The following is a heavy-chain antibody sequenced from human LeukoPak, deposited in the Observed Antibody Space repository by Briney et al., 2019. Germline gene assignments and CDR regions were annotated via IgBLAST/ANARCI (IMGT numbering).Heavy chain of an antibody. CDR3: ARQTRYCGGDCNSFDY. V-gene: IGHV5-51*01. CDR2: IYPGDSDT. CDR1: GYSFTNYW. D-gene: IGHD2-21*02. J-gene: IGHJ4*02. Sequence: GESLKISCKGSGYSFTNYWIGWVRQMPGQGLEWMGIIYPGDSDTRYSPSFQGQVTMSADKSISTACLQWSSLKASDTAMYYCARQTRYCGGDCNSFDYWGQGTLVTVSP.